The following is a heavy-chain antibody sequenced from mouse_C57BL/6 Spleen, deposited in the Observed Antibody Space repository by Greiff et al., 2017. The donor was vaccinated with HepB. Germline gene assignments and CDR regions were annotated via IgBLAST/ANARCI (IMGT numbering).Heavy chain of an antibody. V-gene: IGHV1-4*01. D-gene: IGHD1-1*01. CDR2: INPSSGYT. CDR3: ARSYYGSSLYYYAMDY. CDR1: GYTFTSYT. Sequence: VQLQESGAELARPGASVKMSCKASGYTFTSYTMHWVKQRPGQGLEWIGYINPSSGYTKYNQKFKDKATLTADKSSSTAYMQLSSLTSEDSAVYYCARSYYGSSLYYYAMDYWGQGTSVTVSS. J-gene: IGHJ4*01.